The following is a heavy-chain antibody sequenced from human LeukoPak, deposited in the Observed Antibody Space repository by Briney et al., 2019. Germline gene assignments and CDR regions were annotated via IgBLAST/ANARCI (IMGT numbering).Heavy chain of an antibody. CDR2: ISAYNGNT. Sequence: ASVKVSCKASGYTFTSYGISWVRQAPGQGLEWMGWISAYNGNTNYAQKLQGRVTMTTDTSTSTAYMELRSLRSDDTAVYYCARGPLTMVRGVINYGMDVWGQGTTVTVSS. V-gene: IGHV1-18*01. CDR1: GYTFTSYG. J-gene: IGHJ6*02. D-gene: IGHD3-10*01. CDR3: ARGPLTMVRGVINYGMDV.